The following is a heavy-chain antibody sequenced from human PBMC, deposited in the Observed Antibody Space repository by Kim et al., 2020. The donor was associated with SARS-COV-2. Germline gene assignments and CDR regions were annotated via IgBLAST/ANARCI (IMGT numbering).Heavy chain of an antibody. CDR1: GFTFSSYE. Sequence: GGSLRLSCAASGFTFSSYEMNWVRQAPGKGLEWVSYISSSGSTIYYADSVKGRFTISRDNAKNSLYLQMNSLRAEDTAVYYCASPTVQPTYWGYDYYYGMDVCGQRSTVTLSS. CDR3: ASPTVQPTYWGYDYYYGMDV. CDR2: ISSSGSTI. D-gene: IGHD1-1*01. J-gene: IGHJ6*02. V-gene: IGHV3-48*03.